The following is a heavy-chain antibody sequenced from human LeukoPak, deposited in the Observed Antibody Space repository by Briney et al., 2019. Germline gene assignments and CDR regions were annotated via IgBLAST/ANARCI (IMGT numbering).Heavy chain of an antibody. J-gene: IGHJ4*02. Sequence: SETLSLTCTVSGGSISSYYWGWIRQPPGKGLEWIGSIYYSGSTYYNPSLKSRVTISVDTSKNQFSLKLSSVTAADTAVYYCARRTIVRGVKRSFDYWGQGTLVTVSS. CDR2: IYYSGST. CDR1: GGSISSYY. V-gene: IGHV4-39*07. CDR3: ARRTIVRGVKRSFDY. D-gene: IGHD3-10*01.